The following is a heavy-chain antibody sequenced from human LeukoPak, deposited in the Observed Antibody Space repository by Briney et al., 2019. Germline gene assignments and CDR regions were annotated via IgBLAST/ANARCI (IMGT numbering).Heavy chain of an antibody. J-gene: IGHJ3*02. CDR2: IYYSGST. Sequence: SETLSLTCSVSGASISRSTYYWGWIRQPPGKGLEWIGSIYYSGSTYYNPSLKSRVTISVDTSKNQFSLKLSSVTAADTAVYYCARPTGYHAFDIWGQGTMVTVSS. D-gene: IGHD5-18*01. CDR3: ARPTGYHAFDI. V-gene: IGHV4-39*01. CDR1: GASISRSTYY.